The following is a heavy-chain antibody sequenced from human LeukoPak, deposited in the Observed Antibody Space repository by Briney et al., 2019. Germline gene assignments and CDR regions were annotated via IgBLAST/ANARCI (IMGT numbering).Heavy chain of an antibody. J-gene: IGHJ4*02. D-gene: IGHD6-13*01. CDR2: IRSKAYGGTT. V-gene: IGHV3-49*03. Sequence: PGGSLRLSCTASGFTFGDYAMSWFRQAPGKGLEWVGFIRSKAYGGTTEYAASVKGRFTISRDDSKSIAYLQMNSLKTEDTAVYYCAKRGFIAGNPTDFDYWGQGTLVTVSS. CDR3: AKRGFIAGNPTDFDY. CDR1: GFTFGDYA.